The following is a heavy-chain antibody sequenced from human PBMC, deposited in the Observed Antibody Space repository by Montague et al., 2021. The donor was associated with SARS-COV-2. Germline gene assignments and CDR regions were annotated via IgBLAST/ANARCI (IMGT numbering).Heavy chain of an antibody. CDR2: ISYDGSHQ. CDR1: AFTFTSYS. CDR3: AGAQGDYVGERTTYYYYGMDV. V-gene: IGHV3-33*05. Sequence: SLRLSCAASAFTFTSYSLHWVRQAPGQGLEWVAIISYDGSHQYYAASVKGRFTISRDNAKNSLYLQMNSLRAEDTVVYYCAGAQGDYVGERTTYYYYGMDVWGQGTTVTVSS. D-gene: IGHD1-14*01. J-gene: IGHJ6*02.